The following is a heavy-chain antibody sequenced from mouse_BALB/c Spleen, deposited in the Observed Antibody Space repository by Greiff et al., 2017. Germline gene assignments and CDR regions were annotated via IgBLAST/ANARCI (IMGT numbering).Heavy chain of an antibody. V-gene: IGHV5-17*02. Sequence: EVKVIESGGGLVPPGRSLNLSCAASGFTFSSFGMHWVRQAPGKGLEWVAYISSGSSTIYYADTVKGRFTISRDNHKNTLFLLMTSLRSEDTAMYDVAVLVAMNKAMDYGGQGTSVTVSS. CDR3: AVLVAMNKAMDY. CDR2: ISSGSSTI. D-gene: IGHD1-1*01. J-gene: IGHJ4*01. CDR1: GFTFSSFG.